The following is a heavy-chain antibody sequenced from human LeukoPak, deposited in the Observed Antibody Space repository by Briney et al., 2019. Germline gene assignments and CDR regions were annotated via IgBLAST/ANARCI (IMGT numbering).Heavy chain of an antibody. D-gene: IGHD2-2*01. CDR2: IYYSGST. CDR1: GGSISSSSYF. V-gene: IGHV4-39*02. CDR3: AGENSTSFDF. J-gene: IGHJ4*02. Sequence: SETLSLTCTVSGGSISSSSYFWGWIRQPPGKGLEWIGSIYYSGSTYYTPSLKSRVTISVDTSKNQFSPRLSSVTAADTAVYYCAGENSTSFDFWGQGILVSVSS.